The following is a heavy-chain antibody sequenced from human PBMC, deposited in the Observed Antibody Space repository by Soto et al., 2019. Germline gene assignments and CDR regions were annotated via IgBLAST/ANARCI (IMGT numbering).Heavy chain of an antibody. J-gene: IGHJ6*02. V-gene: IGHV3-23*01. CDR3: ARAFGGSGSPSLAKYYYGMDV. D-gene: IGHD3-10*01. Sequence: GGSLRLSCAASGFTFSSYAMKWVRQAPGKGLEWVSLIGESGTPTYYADSVKGRFTISRDNSGNTLFLEMYSLRAEDTAVYYCARAFGGSGSPSLAKYYYGMDVWGQGTLVTVSS. CDR1: GFTFSSYA. CDR2: IGESGTPT.